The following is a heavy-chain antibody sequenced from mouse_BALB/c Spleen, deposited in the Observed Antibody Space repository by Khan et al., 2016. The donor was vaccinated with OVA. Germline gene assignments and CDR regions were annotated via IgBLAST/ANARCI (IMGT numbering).Heavy chain of an antibody. J-gene: IGHJ3*01. CDR1: GYTFISYY. V-gene: IGHV1S81*02. CDR3: TRSGYGSFAY. Sequence: VQLQESGAELVKTGASVKLSCKASGYTFISYYMYWVKQRPGQGLEWIGEINPSNGGTNFNEKFKNKATLTVDKSSYTAYMQLSSLTSNDSAVYYCTRSGYGSFAYWGQGTLVTVSA. D-gene: IGHD2-2*01. CDR2: INPSNGGT.